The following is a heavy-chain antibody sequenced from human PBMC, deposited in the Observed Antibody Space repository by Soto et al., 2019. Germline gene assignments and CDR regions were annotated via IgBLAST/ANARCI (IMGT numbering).Heavy chain of an antibody. J-gene: IGHJ4*02. V-gene: IGHV1-69*01. CDR2: IIPIFGTA. CDR1: GGTFSSYA. D-gene: IGHD2-15*01. Sequence: QVQLVQSGAEVKKPGSSVKVSCKASGGTFSSYAISWVRQAPGQGLEWMGGIIPIFGTANYAQKFPGRVTITADEATSTDYMELSSLRSEDTAVYYWAWEGYGGNPYSDYWGQGTLVTVSS. CDR3: AWEGYGGNPYSDY.